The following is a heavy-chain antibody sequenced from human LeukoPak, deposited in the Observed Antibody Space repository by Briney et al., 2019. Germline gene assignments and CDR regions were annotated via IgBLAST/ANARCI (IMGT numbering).Heavy chain of an antibody. CDR3: ARAGLFYGDYFLGGYFDY. J-gene: IGHJ4*02. CDR1: GGTFISYA. V-gene: IGHV1-69*13. CDR2: IIPIFGTA. Sequence: SVKVSCKASGGTFISYAISWVRQAPGQGLEWMGGIIPIFGTANYAQKFQGRVTITADESTSTAYMELSSLRSEDTAVYYCARAGLFYGDYFLGGYFDYWGQGTLVTVSS. D-gene: IGHD4-17*01.